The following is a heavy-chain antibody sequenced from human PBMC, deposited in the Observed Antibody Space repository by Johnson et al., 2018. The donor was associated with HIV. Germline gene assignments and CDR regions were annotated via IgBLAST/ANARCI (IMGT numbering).Heavy chain of an antibody. CDR3: STEYQVVFGGLDI. CDR2: IKSKTDGGTT. CDR1: GFTFSNAW. Sequence: VQLVESGGGLVKPGGSLRLSCAASGFTFSNAWMSWVRQAPGKGLEWVGRIKSKTDGGTTDYAAPVKGRFTISRDDSKNTLYLQMNSLKTEDTAVYYCSTEYQVVFGGLDIWGQGTMVTVSS. D-gene: IGHD2-2*01. V-gene: IGHV3-15*01. J-gene: IGHJ3*02.